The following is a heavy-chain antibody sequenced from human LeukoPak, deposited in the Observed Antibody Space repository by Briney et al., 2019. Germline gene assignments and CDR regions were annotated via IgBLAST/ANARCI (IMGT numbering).Heavy chain of an antibody. CDR1: GLTFSSYS. Sequence: GGSLRLSCAASGLTFSSYSMNWVRQTPGKGLEWVSYINSGSSTIYYADSVKGRFTISRDNAKNSLYLQMNSLRDEDTAVYYCARDRHSTGWYYFDYWGQGTLDTVPS. V-gene: IGHV3-48*02. CDR3: ARDRHSTGWYYFDY. CDR2: INSGSSTI. D-gene: IGHD6-19*01. J-gene: IGHJ4*02.